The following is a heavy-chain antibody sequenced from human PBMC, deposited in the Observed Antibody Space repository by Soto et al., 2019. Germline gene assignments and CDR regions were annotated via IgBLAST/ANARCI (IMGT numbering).Heavy chain of an antibody. D-gene: IGHD5-18*01. V-gene: IGHV4-34*01. Sequence: LSLTCAVYGGSFSGYYWSWIRQPPGKGLEWIGEINHSGSTNYNPSLKSRVTISVDTSKNQFSLKLSSVTAADTAVYYCARRRGYSYGSLDYWGQGTLVTVSS. CDR2: INHSGST. CDR1: GGSFSGYY. J-gene: IGHJ4*02. CDR3: ARRRGYSYGSLDY.